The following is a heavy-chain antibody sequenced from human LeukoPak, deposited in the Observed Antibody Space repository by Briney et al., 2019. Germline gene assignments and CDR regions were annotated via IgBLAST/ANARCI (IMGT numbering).Heavy chain of an antibody. D-gene: IGHD3-16*01. J-gene: IGHJ4*02. CDR1: GYTFTSYA. V-gene: IGHV1-3*01. CDR2: INAGNGNT. Sequence: ASVKVSCKASGYTFTSYAMHWVRQAPGQRLEWMGWINAGNGNTKYSQKFQGRVTITRDTSASTAYMELRSLRSEDTAVYYCERDFRATFGGVMASAFDYWGQGTLVTVSP. CDR3: ERDFRATFGGVMASAFDY.